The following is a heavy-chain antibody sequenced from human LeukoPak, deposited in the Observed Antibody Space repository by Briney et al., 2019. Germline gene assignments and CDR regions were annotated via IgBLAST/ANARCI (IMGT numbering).Heavy chain of an antibody. Sequence: SETLSLTCTVSGGSISSSSYYWGWIRQPPGKGLEWIGEINHAGAADYNPSLKNRVTISVDTSKNQFSLKLSSVTAADTAVYYCARGYCSGGSCYSRVFDYWGQGTLVTVSS. CDR2: INHAGAA. J-gene: IGHJ4*02. CDR1: GGSISSSSYY. D-gene: IGHD2-15*01. V-gene: IGHV4-39*07. CDR3: ARGYCSGGSCYSRVFDY.